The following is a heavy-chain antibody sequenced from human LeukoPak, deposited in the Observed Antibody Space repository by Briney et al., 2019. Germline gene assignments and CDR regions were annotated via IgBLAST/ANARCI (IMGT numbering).Heavy chain of an antibody. J-gene: IGHJ4*02. CDR2: ISGSGAST. CDR3: AKAPRYYDTSGYYAY. Sequence: GGSLRLSCAASGFTFSSYAMTWVRQAPGKGLEWVSGISGSGASTYYADSVKGRFTISRDNSKNTLYLQMNSLRVADTAVYYCAKAPRYYDTSGYYAYWGQGTLVTVSS. CDR1: GFTFSSYA. V-gene: IGHV3-23*01. D-gene: IGHD3-22*01.